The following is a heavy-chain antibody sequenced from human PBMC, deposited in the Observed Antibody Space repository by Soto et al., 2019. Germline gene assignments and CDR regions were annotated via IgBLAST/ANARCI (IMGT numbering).Heavy chain of an antibody. V-gene: IGHV3-30*18. J-gene: IGHJ4*02. Sequence: GGSLRLSCAASGFTFSSYGMHWVRQAPGKGLEWVAVISYDGSNKYYADSVKGRFTISRDNSKNTLYLQMNSLRAEDTAVYYCAKLTMIEDFDYWGQGTLVTVSS. CDR2: ISYDGSNK. CDR3: AKLTMIEDFDY. D-gene: IGHD3-22*01. CDR1: GFTFSSYG.